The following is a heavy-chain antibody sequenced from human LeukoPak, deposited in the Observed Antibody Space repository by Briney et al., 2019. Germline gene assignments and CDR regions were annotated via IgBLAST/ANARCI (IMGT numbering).Heavy chain of an antibody. J-gene: IGHJ4*02. Sequence: GGSLRPSCAASGFTVSSNYMSWVRQPAGKGLEWVSALYSGGATFYADSVKGRFTISRDTSKNTLYLQMNDLRADDTAVYYCTKLKGWYGEGFFDYWGQGTLVTVSS. CDR2: LYSGGAT. D-gene: IGHD6-19*01. CDR1: GFTVSSNY. CDR3: TKLKGWYGEGFFDY. V-gene: IGHV3-53*01.